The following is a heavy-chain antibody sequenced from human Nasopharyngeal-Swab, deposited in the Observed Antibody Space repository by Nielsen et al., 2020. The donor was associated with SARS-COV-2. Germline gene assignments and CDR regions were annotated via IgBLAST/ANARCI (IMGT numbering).Heavy chain of an antibody. Sequence: SLKISCAASGFTFDDYAMYWVRQDPGKGLEWVSGISWNGNIRGHADSVEGRFTISRDNAKSSLYLQMNSLRVEDTALYYCARENNWEALRYFDLWGRGTLVTVSS. V-gene: IGHV3-9*01. CDR2: ISWNGNIR. D-gene: IGHD1-20*01. CDR3: ARENNWEALRYFDL. J-gene: IGHJ2*01. CDR1: GFTFDDYA.